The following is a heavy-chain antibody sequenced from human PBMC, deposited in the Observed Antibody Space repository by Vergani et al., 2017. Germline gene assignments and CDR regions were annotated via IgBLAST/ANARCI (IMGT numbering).Heavy chain of an antibody. CDR3: ARDRAKYSSSWYNVLLGMDV. Sequence: EVQLVESGGGLVKPGGSLRLSCAASGFTFSSYSMNWVRQAPGKGLEWVSSISSSSSYIYYADSVKGRFTISRDNAKNSLYLQMNSLRAEDTAVYYCARDRAKYSSSWYNVLLGMDVWGQGTTVTVSS. CDR2: ISSSSSYI. CDR1: GFTFSSYS. J-gene: IGHJ6*02. V-gene: IGHV3-21*01. D-gene: IGHD6-13*01.